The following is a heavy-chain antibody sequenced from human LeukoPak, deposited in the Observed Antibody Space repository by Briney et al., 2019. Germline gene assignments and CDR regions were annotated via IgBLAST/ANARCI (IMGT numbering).Heavy chain of an antibody. D-gene: IGHD6-13*01. CDR3: AASNSSSYYGMDV. CDR1: GFTFTSSA. Sequence: GTSVKVSCKASGFTFTSSAMQWVRQARGQRLEWIGWIVVGSGNTNYAQKFQERVTITRDMSTSTAYMELSSLRSEDTAVYYCAASNSSSYYGMDVWGQGTTVTVSS. V-gene: IGHV1-58*02. J-gene: IGHJ6*02. CDR2: IVVGSGNT.